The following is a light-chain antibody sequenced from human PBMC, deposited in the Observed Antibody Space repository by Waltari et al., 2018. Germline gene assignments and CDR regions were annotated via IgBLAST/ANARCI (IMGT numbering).Light chain of an antibody. V-gene: IGLV3-19*01. CDR1: SLRTYY. Sequence: SSELTQDPAVSVALGQTVRNTCQGDSLRTYYVSWFHQKPGQAPALVIYGKNNRPSGIPDRFSASSSGSTASLTIIGAQAEDEADYYCHSRDSSGDVVIGGGTKLTVV. J-gene: IGLJ2*01. CDR3: HSRDSSGDVV. CDR2: GKN.